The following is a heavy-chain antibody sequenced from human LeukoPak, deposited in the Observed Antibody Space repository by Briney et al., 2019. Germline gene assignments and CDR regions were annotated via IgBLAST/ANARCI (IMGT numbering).Heavy chain of an antibody. Sequence: GASLKISCKGSGYSFTSYWIGWVRQLPGKGLEWMGIIYPGDSDTRYSPSFQGQVTISADKSISTAYLQWSSLKASDTAMYYCARPVYYYDSSGYYEGDAFDIWGQGTMVTVSS. D-gene: IGHD3-22*01. CDR3: ARPVYYYDSSGYYEGDAFDI. CDR2: IYPGDSDT. V-gene: IGHV5-51*01. CDR1: GYSFTSYW. J-gene: IGHJ3*02.